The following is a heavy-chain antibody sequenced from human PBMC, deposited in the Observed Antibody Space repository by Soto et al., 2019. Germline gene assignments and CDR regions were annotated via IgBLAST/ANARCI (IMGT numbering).Heavy chain of an antibody. CDR2: INHSGST. V-gene: IGHV4-34*01. CDR3: ARATPTGWRYYYYYYGMEV. D-gene: IGHD3-9*01. CDR1: GGSFSGYY. Sequence: SETLSLTCAVYGGSFSGYYRSWIRQPPGKGLEWIGEINHSGSTNYNPSLKSRVTISVDTSKNQFSLKLSSVTAADTAVYYCARATPTGWRYYYYYYGMEVWGQGTTVTLSS. J-gene: IGHJ6*01.